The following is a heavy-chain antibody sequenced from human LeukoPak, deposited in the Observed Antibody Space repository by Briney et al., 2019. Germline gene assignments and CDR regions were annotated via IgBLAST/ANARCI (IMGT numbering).Heavy chain of an antibody. J-gene: IGHJ1*01. Sequence: GASVKVSCKASGGTFSSYAISWVRQAPGQGLEWMGGIIPIFGTANYAQKFQGRVTITTDESTSTAYTELSSLRSEDTAVYYCASTYYYDSSGAPMGGYFQHWGQGTLVTVSS. V-gene: IGHV1-69*05. CDR2: IIPIFGTA. D-gene: IGHD3-22*01. CDR3: ASTYYYDSSGAPMGGYFQH. CDR1: GGTFSSYA.